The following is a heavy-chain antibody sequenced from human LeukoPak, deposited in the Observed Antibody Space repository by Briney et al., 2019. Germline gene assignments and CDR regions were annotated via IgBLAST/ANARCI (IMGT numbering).Heavy chain of an antibody. J-gene: IGHJ4*02. CDR3: ARGRSHNYYGSSGYSLHDDY. D-gene: IGHD3-22*01. CDR1: GYTFTGYY. Sequence: ASVKVSCKASGYTFTGYYMHWVRQAPGQGLEWMGWINPNSGGTNYAQKFQGRVTMTRDTSISTAYMELSRLRSDDTAVYYCARGRSHNYYGSSGYSLHDDYWGQGTLVTVSS. CDR2: INPNSGGT. V-gene: IGHV1-2*02.